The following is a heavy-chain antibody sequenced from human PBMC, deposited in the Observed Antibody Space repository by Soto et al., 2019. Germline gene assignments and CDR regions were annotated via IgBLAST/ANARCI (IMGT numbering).Heavy chain of an antibody. Sequence: VGSVKVSCQASGYSFTNYAIHWLRQAPGDSGEWMGWISGGDVDTKYSQKFQGRVTITSDTSASTAYMELSSMRSEDTAVYDCARVKVRKYYDDSSGYYFDYWGQGALVTVSS. D-gene: IGHD3-22*01. CDR2: ISGGDVDT. J-gene: IGHJ4*02. CDR3: ARVKVRKYYDDSSGYYFDY. V-gene: IGHV1-3*01. CDR1: GYSFTNYA.